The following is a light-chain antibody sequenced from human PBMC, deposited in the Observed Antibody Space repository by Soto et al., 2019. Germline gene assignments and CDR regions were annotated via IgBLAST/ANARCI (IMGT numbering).Light chain of an antibody. CDR2: AAS. J-gene: IGKJ1*01. V-gene: IGKV1-39*01. Sequence: DIQMTQSPSSLSASVGDRVTITCRASQSISSYLTWYQQKPGKAPNLLIYAASSLQSGVPSRFSGSGSGTDFTLTISSLQPEDFATYYGQQSYSTLGTFGQGTKVEIK. CDR1: QSISSY. CDR3: QQSYSTLGT.